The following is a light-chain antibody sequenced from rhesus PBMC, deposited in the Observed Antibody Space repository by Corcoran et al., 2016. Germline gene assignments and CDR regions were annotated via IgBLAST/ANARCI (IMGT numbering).Light chain of an antibody. J-gene: IGKJ1*01. V-gene: IGKV1-33*02. CDR2: AAS. Sequence: DIQMSQSPSSLSASVGDKVTITCRASQDISNALAWYQQKPGKAPNLLIYAASSLQSGFPSRFSGSRAGADFTLTISSLQPEDFATYYCQQGDSIPRTFGQGTKVGIK. CDR3: QQGDSIPRT. CDR1: QDISNA.